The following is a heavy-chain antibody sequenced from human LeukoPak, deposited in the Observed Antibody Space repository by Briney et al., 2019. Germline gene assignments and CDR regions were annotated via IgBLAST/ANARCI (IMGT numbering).Heavy chain of an antibody. D-gene: IGHD3-10*01. Sequence: SETLSLTCAVYGGSFSGYYWSWIRPPPGKGLEWIGEINHSGSTNYNPSLKSRVTISVDTSKNQFSLKLSSVTAADTAVYYCASGWFSFDPWGQGTLVTVSS. CDR2: INHSGST. J-gene: IGHJ5*02. CDR1: GGSFSGYY. V-gene: IGHV4-34*01. CDR3: ASGWFSFDP.